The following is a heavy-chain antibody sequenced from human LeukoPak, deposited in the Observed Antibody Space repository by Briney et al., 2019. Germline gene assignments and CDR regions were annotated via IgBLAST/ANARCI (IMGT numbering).Heavy chain of an antibody. CDR3: ARAVAAAVNNGYYFDY. J-gene: IGHJ4*02. D-gene: IGHD6-13*01. Sequence: TTSETLSLTCTVSGGSISSGDYYWSWIRQPPGKGLEWIGYIYYSGSTYYNPSLKSRVTISVDTSKNQFSLKLSSVTAADTAVYYCARAVAAAVNNGYYFDYWGQGTLVTVSS. V-gene: IGHV4-30-4*01. CDR2: IYYSGST. CDR1: GGSISSGDYY.